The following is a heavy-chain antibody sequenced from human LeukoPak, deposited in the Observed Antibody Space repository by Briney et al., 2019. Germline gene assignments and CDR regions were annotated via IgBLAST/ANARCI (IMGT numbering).Heavy chain of an antibody. J-gene: IGHJ1*01. D-gene: IGHD2-15*01. CDR3: ASLAYAGSFSAY. CDR2: IYSSGST. CDR1: GGSISSYY. Sequence: SETLSLTCTISGGSISSYYWSWIRQPPGKGLESIGYIYSSGSTNYNASLKSRVTISVDTSKNQFSLKLTSVTAADTAVYYCASLAYAGSFSAYWGQGTLLTVSS. V-gene: IGHV4-59*08.